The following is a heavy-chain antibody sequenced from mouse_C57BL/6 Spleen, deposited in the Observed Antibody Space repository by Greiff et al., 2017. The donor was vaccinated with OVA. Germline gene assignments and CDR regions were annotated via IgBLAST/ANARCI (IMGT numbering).Heavy chain of an antibody. J-gene: IGHJ2*01. V-gene: IGHV1-81*01. CDR1: GYTFTSYG. CDR2: IYPRSGNT. D-gene: IGHD3-2*02. CDR3: ARDGTAQATRDFDY. Sequence: QVQLQQSGAELSRPGASVKLSCKASGYTFTSYGISWVKQRTGQGLGWIGEIYPRSGNTYSNEKFKGKATLTADKSSSTAYMELRSLTSEDSAVYFCARDGTAQATRDFDYWGQGTTLTVSS.